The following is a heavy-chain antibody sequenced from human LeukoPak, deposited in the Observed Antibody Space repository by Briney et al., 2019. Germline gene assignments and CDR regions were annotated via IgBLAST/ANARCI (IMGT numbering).Heavy chain of an antibody. CDR3: ARKAPKKGWFDP. CDR2: THPSGNT. V-gene: IGHV4-4*09. J-gene: IGHJ5*02. CDR1: GGSNNSYY. Sequence: SETLSLSCTVSGGSNNSYYWSWIRKPPGKGLEWIGYTHPSGNTNYSPSLKSRVTISIDTSRNQFSLKLSSVTAADTAVYYCARKAPKKGWFDPWGQGTLVTVSS.